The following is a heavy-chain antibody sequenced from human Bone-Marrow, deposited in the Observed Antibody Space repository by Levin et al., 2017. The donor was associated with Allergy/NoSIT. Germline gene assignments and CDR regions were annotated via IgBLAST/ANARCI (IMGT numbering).Heavy chain of an antibody. D-gene: IGHD5-18*01. CDR2: INPNSGGT. Sequence: VASVKVSCKASGYTFTGYYMHWVRQAPGQGLEWMGRINPNSGGTNYAQKFQGRVTMTRDTSISTAYMELSRLRSDDTAVYYCARDSSGYSYGNDYWGQGTLVTVSS. V-gene: IGHV1-2*06. CDR3: ARDSSGYSYGNDY. J-gene: IGHJ4*02. CDR1: GYTFTGYY.